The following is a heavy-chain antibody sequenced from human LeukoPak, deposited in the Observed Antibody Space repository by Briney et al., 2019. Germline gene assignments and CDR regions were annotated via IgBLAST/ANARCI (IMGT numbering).Heavy chain of an antibody. J-gene: IGHJ1*01. V-gene: IGHV3-21*01. CDR3: ARSRYDYVWGSYRYTPAEYFQH. CDR2: ISSSSSYI. D-gene: IGHD3-16*02. CDR1: GFTFSSYS. Sequence: GGSLRLSCAASGFTFSSYSRNWVRQAPGKGLEWVSSISSSSSYIYYADSVKGRFTISRDNAKNSLYLQMNSLRAEDTAVYYCARSRYDYVWGSYRYTPAEYFQHWGQGTLVTVSS.